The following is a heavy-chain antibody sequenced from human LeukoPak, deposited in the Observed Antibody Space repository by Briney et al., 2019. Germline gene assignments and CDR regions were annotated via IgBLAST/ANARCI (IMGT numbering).Heavy chain of an antibody. CDR1: GYTFTSYG. V-gene: IGHV1-18*01. D-gene: IGHD1-14*01. CDR3: ARDRVIFRLMPRPGSNWFDP. J-gene: IGHJ5*02. Sequence: GASVKVSCKASGYTFTSYGISWVRQAPGQGLEWMGWISAYNGNTNYAQKLQGRVTMTTDTSTSTAYMELRSLRSEDTAVYYCARDRVIFRLMPRPGSNWFDPWGQGTLVTVSS. CDR2: ISAYNGNT.